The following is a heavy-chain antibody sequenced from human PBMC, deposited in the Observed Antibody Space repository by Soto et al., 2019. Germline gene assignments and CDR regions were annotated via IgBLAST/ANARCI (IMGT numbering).Heavy chain of an antibody. CDR1: GYTFTSYG. V-gene: IGHV1-18*04. Sequence: ASVKVSCKASGYTFTSYGISWVRQAPGQGLEWMGWISAYNGNTNYAQKLQGRVTMTTDTSTSTAYMELRSLRSDDTAVYYCARDVLYYDFWSGYYTDPNYYYYYGMDVWGQGTTVTVSS. J-gene: IGHJ6*02. CDR2: ISAYNGNT. D-gene: IGHD3-3*01. CDR3: ARDVLYYDFWSGYYTDPNYYYYYGMDV.